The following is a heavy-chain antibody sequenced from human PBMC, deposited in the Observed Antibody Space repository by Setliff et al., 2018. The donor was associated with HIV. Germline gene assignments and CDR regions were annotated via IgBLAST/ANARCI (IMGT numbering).Heavy chain of an antibody. V-gene: IGHV3-7*01. Sequence: PGESLKISCAASGFTFRTYWMSWVRQAPGKGLEWVANIKEDGSEKYYVDSVKGRFTISRDNAKNSLYLQMNSLRAEDTAVYYCARAGAVAFYDYLWGSSRSYFDYWGQGTLVTVSS. CDR3: ARAGAVAFYDYLWGSSRSYFDY. CDR2: IKEDGSEK. CDR1: GFTFRTYW. D-gene: IGHD3-16*02. J-gene: IGHJ4*02.